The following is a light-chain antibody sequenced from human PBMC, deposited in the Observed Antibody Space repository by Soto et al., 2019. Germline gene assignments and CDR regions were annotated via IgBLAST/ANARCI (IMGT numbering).Light chain of an antibody. CDR2: DIN. CDR1: SSGVGNYIF. V-gene: IGLV2-14*01. Sequence: QSALPQPASVSGSPGQSITISCTGTSSGVGNYIFVSWYRQHPGKAPKLMIYDINNRPSGVSNRFSGSKSGNTASLTISGLQAEDEADYYCVSYTTSASYVFGTGTKGTVL. CDR3: VSYTTSASYV. J-gene: IGLJ1*01.